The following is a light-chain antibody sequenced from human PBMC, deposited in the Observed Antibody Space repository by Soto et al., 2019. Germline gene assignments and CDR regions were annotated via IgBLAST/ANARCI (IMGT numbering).Light chain of an antibody. CDR3: QQYNNWPYT. Sequence: EIVMTQSPATLSVSPGQRATLSCRASQSISRDLAWFQQKNGQAPRLLMYGASTRATGIPAKFSGSGSGTECTLTLDGLQSEDFAVYYCQQYNNWPYTFGQGTKLEI. J-gene: IGKJ2*01. CDR2: GAS. V-gene: IGKV3-15*01. CDR1: QSISRD.